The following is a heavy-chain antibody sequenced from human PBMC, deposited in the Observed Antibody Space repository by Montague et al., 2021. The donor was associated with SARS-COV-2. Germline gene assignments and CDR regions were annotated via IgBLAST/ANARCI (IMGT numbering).Heavy chain of an antibody. Sequence: QSGAEVKKPGESLRISCQGSGYRFTNSWITWARQMAGKGLEWIGRIDPTDSYSDYSPSFQGHVTFSVDKSNTTAYLQWSSLKASDTAMYYCARHAESSTMAVVQEYYYDSWGQGTLVIVSS. V-gene: IGHV5-10-1*01. CDR2: IDPTDSYS. CDR3: ARHAESSTMAVVQEYYYDS. J-gene: IGHJ4*02. CDR1: GYRFTNSW. D-gene: IGHD5/OR15-5a*01.